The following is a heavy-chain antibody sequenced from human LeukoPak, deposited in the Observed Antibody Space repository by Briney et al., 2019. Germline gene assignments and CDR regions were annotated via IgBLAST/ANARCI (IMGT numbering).Heavy chain of an antibody. CDR3: ARGDIVVVPAARSVGDGFDP. V-gene: IGHV4-34*01. CDR1: GGSPTGNF. CDR2: INHSGST. D-gene: IGHD2-2*01. Sequence: SQSLSPSRALSGGSPTGNFSSWVRQPPVKGLEWIGEINHSGSTTYNPSLKSRVTISVDTSKNQFSLKLSSVTAADTAVYYCARGDIVVVPAARSVGDGFDPWGQGTLVTVSS. J-gene: IGHJ5*02.